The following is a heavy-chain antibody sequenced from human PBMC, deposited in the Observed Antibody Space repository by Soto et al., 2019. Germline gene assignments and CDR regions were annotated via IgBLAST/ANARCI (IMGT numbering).Heavy chain of an antibody. V-gene: IGHV4-31*03. CDR2: IYYSGTT. CDR3: ACTYFTGSSCPFDY. J-gene: IGHJ4*02. D-gene: IGHD3-3*01. CDR1: GDSLSSGGYY. Sequence: SETLSLTCTVSGDSLSSGGYYWSWIRQHPEKGLEWIGYIYYSGTTYYNPSLESRVSISADTSENQFSLKVNSVTVADSAVYYCACTYFTGSSCPFDYWGQGTLVTVSS.